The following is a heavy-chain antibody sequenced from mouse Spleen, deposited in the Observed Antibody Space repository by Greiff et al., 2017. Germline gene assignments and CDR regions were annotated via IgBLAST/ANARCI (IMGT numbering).Heavy chain of an antibody. D-gene: IGHD2-1*01. CDR3: ARWDGNYAFFAY. V-gene: IGHV1-20*01. Sequence: EVQLQQSGPELVKPGDSVKISCQASGYSFTGYFMNWVMQSHGKSLEWIGRINPYNGDTFYNQKFKGKATLTVDESSSTAHMELRSLTSEDSAVYYCARWDGNYAFFAYWGQGTLVTVSA. CDR2: INPYNGDT. J-gene: IGHJ3*01. CDR1: GYSFTGYF.